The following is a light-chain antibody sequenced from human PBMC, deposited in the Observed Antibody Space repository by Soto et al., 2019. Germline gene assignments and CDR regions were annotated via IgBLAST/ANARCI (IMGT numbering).Light chain of an antibody. CDR2: DAS. CDR3: PLYNDYMWT. J-gene: IGKJ1*01. V-gene: IGKV1-5*01. Sequence: DIQMTQSPSTLSASVGDRVTITCRASESISRWVAWYQHKPGKAPKVLIYDASSLESGVPSRFSGSGSGTEFPLPISSLQPDDVSTYYYPLYNDYMWTFGQGTKVEIK. CDR1: ESISRW.